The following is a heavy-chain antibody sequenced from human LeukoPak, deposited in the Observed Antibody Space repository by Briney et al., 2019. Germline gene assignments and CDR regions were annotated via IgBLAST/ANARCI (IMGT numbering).Heavy chain of an antibody. Sequence: GGSLRLSCAASGFTSSSYWMSWVRQAPGKGLEWVANIKQDGSEKYYVDSVKGRFTISRDNAKNSLYLQVNNLRAEDTAVYYCASLWSGYYYYFDYWGQGTLVTVSS. CDR3: ASLWSGYYYYFDY. V-gene: IGHV3-7*01. J-gene: IGHJ4*02. CDR2: IKQDGSEK. CDR1: GFTSSSYW. D-gene: IGHD3-3*01.